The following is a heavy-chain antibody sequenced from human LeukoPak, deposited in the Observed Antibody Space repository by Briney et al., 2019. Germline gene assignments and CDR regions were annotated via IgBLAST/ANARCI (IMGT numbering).Heavy chain of an antibody. D-gene: IGHD3-10*01. CDR3: ARPVLTGLAPYYFDY. J-gene: IGHJ4*02. Sequence: PSETLSLTCTVYGGSFSGYYWSWIRQPPGKGLEWIGEINHSGSTNYNPSLKSRVTISVDTSKNQFSLKLSSVTAADTAVYYCARPVLTGLAPYYFDYWGQGTLVTVSS. V-gene: IGHV4-34*01. CDR1: GGSFSGYY. CDR2: INHSGST.